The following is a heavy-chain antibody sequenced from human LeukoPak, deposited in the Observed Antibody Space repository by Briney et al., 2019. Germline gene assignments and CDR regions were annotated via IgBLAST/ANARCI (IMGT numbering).Heavy chain of an antibody. Sequence: GASVKVSCKASGGTFSSYAISWVRQAPGQGLEWMGWINPYNGNTDYAQNFQGRVTMTTDTSTSTAYMELRSLSSDDTAVYYCARGHYYDSSGYYRPCDYWGQGTLVTVSS. CDR3: ARGHYYDSSGYYRPCDY. V-gene: IGHV1-18*01. CDR1: GGTFSSYA. CDR2: INPYNGNT. J-gene: IGHJ4*02. D-gene: IGHD3-22*01.